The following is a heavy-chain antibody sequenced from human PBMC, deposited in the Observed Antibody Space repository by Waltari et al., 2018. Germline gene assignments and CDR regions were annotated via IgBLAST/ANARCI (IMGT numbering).Heavy chain of an antibody. J-gene: IGHJ4*02. D-gene: IGHD6-19*01. CDR1: GGSISSSIYY. V-gene: IGHV4-39*07. CDR3: ARTEAVAGSYYFDY. Sequence: HLHLHYSFPLLFNPSYTLSLTCTVSGGSISSSIYYWGWIRQPPGKGLEWIGTISYSGSTRYNPSLESRVTISVDTSKNQFSLKLSSVTAADTALYYCARTEAVAGSYYFDYWGRGTLVTVSS. CDR2: ISYSGST.